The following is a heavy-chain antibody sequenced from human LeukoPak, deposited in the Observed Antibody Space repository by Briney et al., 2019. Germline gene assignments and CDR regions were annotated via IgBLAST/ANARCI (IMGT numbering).Heavy chain of an antibody. D-gene: IGHD2-8*01. CDR2: INVGNGNI. CDR3: ARDTFCTNGICYLYHSSDY. J-gene: IGHJ4*02. Sequence: ASVKVSCKASGYTFISYAMHWVRQVPGQRLEWMGWINVGNGNIKYSQKFQDRITLTRDTSANTAYMELSSLTSEDTAVYYCARDTFCTNGICYLYHSSDYWGQGTLVTVSS. V-gene: IGHV1-3*01. CDR1: GYTFISYA.